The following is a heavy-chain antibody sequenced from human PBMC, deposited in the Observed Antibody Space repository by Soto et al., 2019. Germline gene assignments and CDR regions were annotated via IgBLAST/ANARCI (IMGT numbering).Heavy chain of an antibody. CDR3: ARDDYNSGNRWFDP. D-gene: IGHD3-22*01. V-gene: IGHV3-21*01. Sequence: GGSLRLSCAASGFTFSTYSMNWVRQAPGKGLEWVSSISGGSSYIYYVDSVKGRFTISRDNAKNSLYLQMDSLRAEDTAVYYCARDDYNSGNRWFDPWGQGTLVTVS. CDR1: GFTFSTYS. J-gene: IGHJ5*02. CDR2: ISGGSSYI.